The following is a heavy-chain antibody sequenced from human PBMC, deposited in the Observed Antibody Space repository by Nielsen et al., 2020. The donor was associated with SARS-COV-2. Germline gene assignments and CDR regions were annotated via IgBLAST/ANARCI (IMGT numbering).Heavy chain of an antibody. J-gene: IGHJ4*02. V-gene: IGHV3-74*01. Sequence: GESLTISCAASAFTFSTYWMHWVRQAPGKGLVWVSRINSDGSSTSYADSVKGRFTISRDNSKNTLYLQMNSLRAEDTAVYYCAKDSGMIAEREVFDHWGQGTLVIVSS. CDR3: AKDSGMIAEREVFDH. CDR2: INSDGSST. CDR1: AFTFSTYW. D-gene: IGHD2-21*01.